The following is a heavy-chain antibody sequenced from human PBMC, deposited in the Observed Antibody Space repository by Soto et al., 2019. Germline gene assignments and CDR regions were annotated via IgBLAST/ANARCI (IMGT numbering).Heavy chain of an antibody. J-gene: IGHJ6*03. Sequence: SETLSLTCAVSSGSISSSNWWSWVRQPPGKGLEWIGEIYHSGSTNYNPSLKSRVTISVDKSKNQFSLKLSSVTAADTAVYYCARARRLYYGSGTHYYYMDVWGKGTTVTVSS. CDR1: SGSISSSNW. V-gene: IGHV4-4*02. CDR2: IYHSGST. D-gene: IGHD3-10*01. CDR3: ARARRLYYGSGTHYYYMDV.